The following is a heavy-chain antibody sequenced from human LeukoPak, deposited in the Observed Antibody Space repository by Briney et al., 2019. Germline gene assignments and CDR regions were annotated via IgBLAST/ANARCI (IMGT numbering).Heavy chain of an antibody. Sequence: GGSLRLSCAASGFTFSGSAMHWVRQASGKGLEWVGRIRSKANSYATAYAASVKGRFTISRDDSKNTAYLQMNSLKTEDTAVYYCATAGDAIDSVMIWDFWGQGTLVTVSS. CDR2: IRSKANSYAT. D-gene: IGHD3/OR15-3a*01. CDR3: ATAGDAIDSVMIWDF. J-gene: IGHJ4*02. V-gene: IGHV3-73*01. CDR1: GFTFSGSA.